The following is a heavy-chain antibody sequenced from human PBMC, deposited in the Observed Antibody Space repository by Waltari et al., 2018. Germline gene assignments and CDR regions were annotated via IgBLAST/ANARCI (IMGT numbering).Heavy chain of an antibody. Sequence: TFTDYYMHWVQQAPGKGLEWMGRVDPEDGETIYAEKFQGRVTITADTSTDTAYMELSSLRSEDTAVYYCATKVAGIFDYWGQGTLVTVSS. D-gene: IGHD6-19*01. CDR2: VDPEDGET. CDR3: ATKVAGIFDY. CDR1: TFTDYY. V-gene: IGHV1-69-2*01. J-gene: IGHJ4*02.